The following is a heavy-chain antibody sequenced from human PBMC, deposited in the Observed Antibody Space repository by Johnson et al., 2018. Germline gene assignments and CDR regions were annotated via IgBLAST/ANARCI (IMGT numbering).Heavy chain of an antibody. CDR2: ISASGEGT. Sequence: VQLVQSGGGVVQPGRSLRLSCAASGFTFNSCAMNWVRQAPGKGLEWVSRISASGEGTKYADSVKGRFTISRDTSKNTLYLQMNSLGAEDTAVYYCARDLVTRVRGVIPYYYMDVWGKGTTVTVSS. V-gene: IGHV3-23*04. D-gene: IGHD3-10*01. J-gene: IGHJ6*03. CDR3: ARDLVTRVRGVIPYYYMDV. CDR1: GFTFNSCA.